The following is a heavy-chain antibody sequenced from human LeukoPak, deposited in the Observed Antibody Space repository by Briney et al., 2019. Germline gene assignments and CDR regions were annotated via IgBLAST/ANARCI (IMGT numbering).Heavy chain of an antibody. Sequence: ASVKVSCKASGYTFTGYYMHWVRQAPGQGLEWMGWINPNSGGTNYAQKFQGRVTMTRDTSISTAYMELSRLRSDDTAVYYCARGGGWYCSSTSCYTGGYFQHWGQGTLVTVSS. J-gene: IGHJ1*01. V-gene: IGHV1-2*02. CDR1: GYTFTGYY. D-gene: IGHD2-2*02. CDR2: INPNSGGT. CDR3: ARGGGWYCSSTSCYTGGYFQH.